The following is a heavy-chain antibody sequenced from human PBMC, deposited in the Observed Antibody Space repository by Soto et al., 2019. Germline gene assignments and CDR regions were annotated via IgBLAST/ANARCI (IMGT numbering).Heavy chain of an antibody. Sequence: QVQLVQSGAEMKKPGSSVKVSCQSSGGTFNTYAMNWVRQAPGQGPEWMGDISPMFGAANYAPKFQGRVTSTADESTGTSYMQLGSLTSEDTAVYFCAREVQVHTPAFVYWGQGTLVTVSS. D-gene: IGHD3-10*01. V-gene: IGHV1-69*19. CDR3: AREVQVHTPAFVY. CDR2: ISPMFGAA. J-gene: IGHJ4*02. CDR1: GGTFNTYA.